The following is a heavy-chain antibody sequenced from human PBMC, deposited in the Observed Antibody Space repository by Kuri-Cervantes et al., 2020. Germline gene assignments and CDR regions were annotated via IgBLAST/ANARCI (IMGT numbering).Heavy chain of an antibody. J-gene: IGHJ4*02. CDR1: GYSLIGHF. D-gene: IGHD4-17*01. CDR3: ARQDVSTVTLDY. Sequence: ASVKVSCKTSGYSLIGHFLHWVRQAPGQGLEWMGWINPNSGGTNYAQKFQGWVTMTRDTSISTAYMELSRLRSDDTAVYYCARQDVSTVTLDYWGQGTLVTVSS. CDR2: INPNSGGT. V-gene: IGHV1-2*04.